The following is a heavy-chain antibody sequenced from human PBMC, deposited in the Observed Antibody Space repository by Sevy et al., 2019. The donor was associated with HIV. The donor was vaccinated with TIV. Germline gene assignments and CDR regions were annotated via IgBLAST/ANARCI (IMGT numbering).Heavy chain of an antibody. J-gene: IGHJ6*02. CDR2: INEDGTEK. CDR3: ARDNATVSRRGLRYYYYGTDV. D-gene: IGHD2-2*01. V-gene: IGHV3-7*01. Sequence: GGSLRLSCAASGFTFSTYWMSWFRQAPGKGLEWVANINEDGTEKFYVDSVKGRLPMSRANAKNSLYLKMNSLRAEDAAVYYCARDNATVSRRGLRYYYYGTDVWGQGTTVTVSS. CDR1: GFTFSTYW.